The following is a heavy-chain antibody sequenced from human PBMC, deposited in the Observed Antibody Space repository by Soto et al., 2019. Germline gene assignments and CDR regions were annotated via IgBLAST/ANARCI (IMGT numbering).Heavy chain of an antibody. Sequence: SETLSLTCAFSGCSISSGGYSLSWIRQPPGKGLEWIGYINHSGSTNYNPSLKSRVTISVDTSKNQFSLKLTSVTAADTAVYYCARDKITGLFDYWGQGTLVTVSS. J-gene: IGHJ4*02. D-gene: IGHD2-8*02. CDR2: INHSGST. V-gene: IGHV4-30-2*01. CDR1: GCSISSGGYS. CDR3: ARDKITGLFDY.